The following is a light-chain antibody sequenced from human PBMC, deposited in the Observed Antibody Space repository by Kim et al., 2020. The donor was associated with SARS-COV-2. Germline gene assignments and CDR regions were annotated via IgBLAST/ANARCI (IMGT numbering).Light chain of an antibody. V-gene: IGKV3-15*01. CDR3: QQYNNWYT. CDR1: QSVSSN. J-gene: IGKJ2*01. Sequence: EIVMTQSPATLSVSPGERATLSCRASQSVSSNLAWYQQQPGQAPRLLIYGASTRATGIPARFSGSGSGTEFTLTISSLQSEDFAVYYCQQYNNWYTFGQGTKLEI. CDR2: GAS.